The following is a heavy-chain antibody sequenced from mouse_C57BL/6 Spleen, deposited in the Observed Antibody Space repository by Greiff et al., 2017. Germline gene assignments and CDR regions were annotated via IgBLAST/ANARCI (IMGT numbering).Heavy chain of an antibody. CDR1: GYTFTDYY. Sequence: QVHVKQSGAELVKPGASVKLSCKASGYTFTDYYINWVKQRPGQGLEWIGKIGPGSGSTYYNEKFKGKATLTADKSSSTAYMQLSSLTSEDSAVYFCARELITTVVATAMDYWGQGTSVTVAS. J-gene: IGHJ4*01. CDR2: IGPGSGST. D-gene: IGHD1-1*01. V-gene: IGHV1-77*01. CDR3: ARELITTVVATAMDY.